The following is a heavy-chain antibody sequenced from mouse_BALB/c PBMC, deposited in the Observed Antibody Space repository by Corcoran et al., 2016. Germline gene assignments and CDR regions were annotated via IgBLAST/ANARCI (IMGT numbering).Heavy chain of an antibody. CDR1: GYTFTNYR. Sequence: QIQLVQSGPELKKPGATVKISCKASGYTFTNYRMNWVKEAPGEGLKWMGLINTYTGEPTYADDFKGRFAFSLEPSASTAYLQINNLKNEDMATYFCARGTRDYYAMGYWGQGTSVTVSS. CDR2: INTYTGEP. D-gene: IGHD3-3*01. CDR3: ARGTRDYYAMGY. J-gene: IGHJ4*01. V-gene: IGHV9-1*02.